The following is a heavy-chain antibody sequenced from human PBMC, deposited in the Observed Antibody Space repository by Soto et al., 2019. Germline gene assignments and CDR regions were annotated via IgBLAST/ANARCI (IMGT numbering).Heavy chain of an antibody. J-gene: IGHJ5*02. D-gene: IGHD4-4*01. V-gene: IGHV4-4*07. CDR1: GDFISYYS. Sequence: SETLSLTCTVSGDFISYYSWAWIRQSAGKGLEWIGRVCSTGTIFYNPSLKSRATMSADTSKNQFSLKQTTVNGADTAVYYCARDDFSGNSRAFDHWGQGTLVTVSS. CDR3: ARDDFSGNSRAFDH. CDR2: VCSTGTI.